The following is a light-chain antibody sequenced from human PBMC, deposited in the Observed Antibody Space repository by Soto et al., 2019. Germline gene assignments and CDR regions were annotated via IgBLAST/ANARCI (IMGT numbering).Light chain of an antibody. Sequence: QSALTQPASVSASPGQKITISCTGTSSDVGDYNYVSCYQQYPGKAPQLMIYEVINRPSGVSNRFSGSKSGNAASLTISVLQAEDEADYYCGSYRSNSLVVFGGGTKLTVL. CDR2: EVI. V-gene: IGLV2-14*01. CDR1: SSDVGDYNY. CDR3: GSYRSNSLVV. J-gene: IGLJ2*01.